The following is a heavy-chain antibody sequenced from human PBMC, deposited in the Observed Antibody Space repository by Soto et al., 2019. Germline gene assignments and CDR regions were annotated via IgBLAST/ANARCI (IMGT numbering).Heavy chain of an antibody. CDR3: ARSIVLVPAASYYYYGMDV. CDR1: GFTFSSYA. D-gene: IGHD2-2*01. V-gene: IGHV3-23*01. J-gene: IGHJ6*02. CDR2: ISGSGDST. Sequence: GGSLRLSCAASGFTFSSYAMSWVRQAPGKGLEWVSVISGSGDSTYYADSVRGRFTISRDNSKNTLYLQMNSLRAEDTAVYYCARSIVLVPAASYYYYGMDVWGQGTTVTV.